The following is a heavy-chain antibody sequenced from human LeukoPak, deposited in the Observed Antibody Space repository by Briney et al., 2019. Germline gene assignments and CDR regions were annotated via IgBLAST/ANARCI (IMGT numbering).Heavy chain of an antibody. CDR3: ARVYYSRSYDYWYFDL. D-gene: IGHD6-13*01. J-gene: IGHJ2*01. V-gene: IGHV4-59*01. CDR2: IYYSGNT. CDR1: GGSISSYY. Sequence: SATLSLTCTVSGGSISSYYWSWIRQPPGKGLEWIGYIYYSGNTNYNPSLKSRVTISVDTSKNQFSLKLSSVTAADAAVYYCARVYYSRSYDYWYFDLWGRGTLVTVSS.